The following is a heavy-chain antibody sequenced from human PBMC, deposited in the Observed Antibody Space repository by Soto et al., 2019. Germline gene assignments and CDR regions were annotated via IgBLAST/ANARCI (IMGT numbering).Heavy chain of an antibody. J-gene: IGHJ4*02. V-gene: IGHV4-39*01. CDR1: GGSITSRSSY. CDR2: FFSGST. CDR3: ATTRGLAVGGSFNY. Sequence: QLQLQESGPGLVRPSETLSLTCSVSGGSITSRSSYWAWIRQPPGKGLEWIGTFFSGSTFANPSLRSRVTISQDTSRNQFSLKLTSVAATDTAMYYCATTRGLAVGGSFNYWGQGALVTVSS. D-gene: IGHD6-13*01.